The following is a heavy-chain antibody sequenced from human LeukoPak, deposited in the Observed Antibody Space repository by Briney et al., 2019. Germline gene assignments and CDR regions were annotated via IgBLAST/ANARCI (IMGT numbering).Heavy chain of an antibody. CDR2: ISYDGSNK. CDR1: GFTFSSYA. Sequence: GRSLRLSCAASGFTFSSYAMHWVRQAPGKGLEWVAVISYDGSNKYYADSVKGRFTISRDNSKNTLYLQMNSLRAEDTAVYYCAGEGDYGGNSGFDYWGQGTLVTVSS. J-gene: IGHJ4*02. CDR3: AGEGDYGGNSGFDY. V-gene: IGHV3-30-3*01. D-gene: IGHD4-23*01.